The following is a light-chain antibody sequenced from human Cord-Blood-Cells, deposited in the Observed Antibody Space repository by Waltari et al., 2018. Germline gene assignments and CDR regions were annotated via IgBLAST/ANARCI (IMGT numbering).Light chain of an antibody. CDR1: QLGDKY. CDR3: QAWDSSTVV. CDR2: QDS. Sequence: SYELTQPPSVSVSPGQTASITRSGAQLGDKYACWYQQKPGQSPVLVIYQDSKRPSGIPERFSGSNSGNTATLTISGTQAMDEADYYCQAWDSSTVVFGGGTKLTVL. V-gene: IGLV3-1*01. J-gene: IGLJ2*01.